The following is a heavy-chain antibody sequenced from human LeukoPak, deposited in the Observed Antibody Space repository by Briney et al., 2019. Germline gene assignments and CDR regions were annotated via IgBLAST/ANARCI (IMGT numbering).Heavy chain of an antibody. D-gene: IGHD3-10*01. CDR3: AKDDYYYGSGSLDY. V-gene: IGHV3-53*05. CDR2: IYSGGST. J-gene: IGHJ4*02. Sequence: GGSLRLSCAASGFTVSSNYMSWVRQAPGKGLEWVSVIYSGGSTYYADSVKGRFTISRDNSKNSLYLQMNSLRAEDTALYYCAKDDYYYGSGSLDYWGQGTLVTVSS. CDR1: GFTVSSNY.